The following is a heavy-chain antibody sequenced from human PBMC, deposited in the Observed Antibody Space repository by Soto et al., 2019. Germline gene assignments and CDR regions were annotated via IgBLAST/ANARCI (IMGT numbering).Heavy chain of an antibody. CDR1: GGSISSSSYY. V-gene: IGHV4-39*01. Sequence: PSETLSLTCTVSGGSISSSSYYWGWIRQPPGKGLEWIGSIYYSGSTYYNPSLKSRVTISVDTPKNQFSLKLSSVTAADTAVYYCAGPGYDSSGYYYYYYYGMDVWGQGTTVTVSS. CDR3: AGPGYDSSGYYYYYYYGMDV. CDR2: IYYSGST. D-gene: IGHD3-22*01. J-gene: IGHJ6*01.